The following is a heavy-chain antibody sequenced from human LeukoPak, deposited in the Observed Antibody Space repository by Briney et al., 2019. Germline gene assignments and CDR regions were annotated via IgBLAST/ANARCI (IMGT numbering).Heavy chain of an antibody. V-gene: IGHV3-30-3*01. D-gene: IGHD3-10*01. CDR3: GLSMVRGGAMAGGY. J-gene: IGHJ4*02. CDR2: ISYDGSNK. Sequence: GGSLRLSCAASGFTFSSYAMHWVRQAPGKGLEWVAVISYDGSNKYYADSVKGRFTISRDNSENTLYLQMNSLRAEDTAVYYCGLSMVRGGAMAGGYWGERTLVPVS. CDR1: GFTFSSYA.